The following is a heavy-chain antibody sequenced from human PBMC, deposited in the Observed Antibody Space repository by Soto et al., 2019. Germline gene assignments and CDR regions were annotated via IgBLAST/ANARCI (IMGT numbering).Heavy chain of an antibody. CDR1: GGYISSGGYF. CDR3: ARFAKEENPTVGSWYYFDY. J-gene: IGHJ4*02. D-gene: IGHD1-1*01. CDR2: IYYSGRT. V-gene: IGHV4-31*11. Sequence: SETLSLTCAVSGGYISSGGYFWSWIRQNPGKGLEWIGNIYYSGRTYYSPSLKSRVTISVDTSKNQFSLKLSSVTAADTAVYYCARFAKEENPTVGSWYYFDYWGQGTRVTVS.